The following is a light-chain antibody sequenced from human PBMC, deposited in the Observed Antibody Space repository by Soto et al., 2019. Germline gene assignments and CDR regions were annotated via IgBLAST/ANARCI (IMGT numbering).Light chain of an antibody. J-gene: IGKJ2*02. CDR3: QQSYSTLCT. CDR1: QNINNF. Sequence: DIQMTQSPSSLSASVGDRVTITCRASQNINNFLNWYQQKPAKAPKLLIYTASILQSGVPSRFRGSGSGTDFTLTISRLQPEDVATYYCQQSYSTLCTFGQGTKLDIK. V-gene: IGKV1-39*01. CDR2: TAS.